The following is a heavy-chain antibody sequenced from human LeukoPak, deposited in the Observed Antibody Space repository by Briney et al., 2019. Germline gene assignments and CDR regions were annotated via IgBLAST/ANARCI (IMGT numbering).Heavy chain of an antibody. CDR3: ARLATDPPPGAHYHFDY. D-gene: IGHD1-14*01. CDR2: IKHSGST. J-gene: IGHJ4*02. V-gene: IGHV4-34*01. Sequence: PSETLSLTCAVFGGSFSGYYWSWIRQPPGKGLEWIGEIKHSGSTNFNPSLKSRVSISLDTSKGQFSLKLTSVTAADTAVYYCARLATDPPPGAHYHFDYWGQGTLVTVSS. CDR1: GGSFSGYY.